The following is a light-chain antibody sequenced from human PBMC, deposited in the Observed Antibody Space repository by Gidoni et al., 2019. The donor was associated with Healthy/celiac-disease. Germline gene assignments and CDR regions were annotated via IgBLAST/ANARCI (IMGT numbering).Light chain of an antibody. CDR1: SSDVGGYNY. V-gene: IGLV2-14*01. Sequence: QSALTQPAPVSGSPGQSITISCTGTSSDVGGYNYVSWYQQHPGKAPKLMIYEVSTRPSGVSNRFSGSKSGNTASLTISGRQAEDEADYYCSSYTSSSTRVFGGGTKLTVL. J-gene: IGLJ2*01. CDR2: EVS. CDR3: SSYTSSSTRV.